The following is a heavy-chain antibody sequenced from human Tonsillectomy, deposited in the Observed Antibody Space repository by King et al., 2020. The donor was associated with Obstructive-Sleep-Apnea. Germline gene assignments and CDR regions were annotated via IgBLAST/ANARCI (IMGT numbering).Heavy chain of an antibody. D-gene: IGHD6-19*01. Sequence: VQLVESGGGLVRPGGSLRLSCAASGFTLSDYYRSWIRQVPGNGLEWISYFSSSGNTIYHGDSVKGRFTISRGNAKNSLYLQMNSLRAEDTAVYYCARDGPYASGWDFDSWGQGTLVTVSS. J-gene: IGHJ4*02. CDR3: ARDGPYASGWDFDS. CDR1: GFTLSDYY. CDR2: FSSSGNTI. V-gene: IGHV3-11*01.